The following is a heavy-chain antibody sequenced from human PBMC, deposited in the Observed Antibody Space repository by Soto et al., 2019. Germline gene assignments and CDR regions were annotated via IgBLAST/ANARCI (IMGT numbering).Heavy chain of an antibody. J-gene: IGHJ4*02. CDR2: IYYSGST. D-gene: IGHD3-22*01. CDR1: GGSISSSSYY. V-gene: IGHV4-39*01. Sequence: SETLSRTCTVSGGSISSSSYYWGWIRQPPGKGLEWIGSIYYSGSTYYNPSLKSRVTISVDTSKNQFSLKLSSVTAADTAVYYCARHSRSVTVIVVAELYYFDYWGQGTLVTVSS. CDR3: ARHSRSVTVIVVAELYYFDY.